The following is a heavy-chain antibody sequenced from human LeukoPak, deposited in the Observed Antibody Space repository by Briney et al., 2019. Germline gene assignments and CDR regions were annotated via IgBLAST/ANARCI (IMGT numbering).Heavy chain of an antibody. CDR1: GGSISSYY. CDR2: IYYSGST. D-gene: IGHD3-3*01. Sequence: PSETRSLTCTVSGGSISSYYWSWIRQPPGKGLEWIGYIYYSGSTNYNPSLKSRVTISVDTSKNQFSLKLSSVTAADTAVYYCARAEYEWLLINWGQGTLVTVSS. CDR3: ARAEYEWLLIN. J-gene: IGHJ4*02. V-gene: IGHV4-59*01.